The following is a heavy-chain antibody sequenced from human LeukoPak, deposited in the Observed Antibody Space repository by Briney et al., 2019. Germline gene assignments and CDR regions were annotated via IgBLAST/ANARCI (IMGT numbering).Heavy chain of an antibody. V-gene: IGHV4-59*11. CDR2: IYYSGST. J-gene: IGHJ4*02. CDR1: GGSISSHY. D-gene: IGHD4-17*01. CDR3: ARGRAGYGDYVEGFDY. Sequence: SETLSLTCTVSGGSISSHYWSWIRQPPGKGLEWIGYIYYSGSTNYNPSLKSRVTISVDTSKNQFSLKLSSVTAADTAVYYCARGRAGYGDYVEGFDYWGQGTLVTVSS.